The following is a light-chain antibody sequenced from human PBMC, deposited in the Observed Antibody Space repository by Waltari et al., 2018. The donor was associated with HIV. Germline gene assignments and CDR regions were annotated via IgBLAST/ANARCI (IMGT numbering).Light chain of an antibody. J-gene: IGLJ3*02. Sequence: QSVLTQPPSVSGAPGQRVTFSCTGSSSNIGAGYDVHWYQQLPGAAPKLLIYANTNRPSGVPDRFSGSKSGTSTSLVITGLQAEEEADYYCQSYDTGLSASVFGGGTKLTVL. CDR3: QSYDTGLSASV. V-gene: IGLV1-40*01. CDR2: ANT. CDR1: SSNIGAGYD.